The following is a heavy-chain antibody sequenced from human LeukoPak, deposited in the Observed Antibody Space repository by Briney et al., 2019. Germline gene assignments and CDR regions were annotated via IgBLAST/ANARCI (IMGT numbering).Heavy chain of an antibody. D-gene: IGHD3-10*01. CDR1: GFTFSSYV. CDR2: IWFDGSNK. V-gene: IGHV3-33*01. J-gene: IGHJ4*02. CDR3: ARDRELAFVLLWFGELHY. Sequence: GGSLRLSCAASGFTFSSYVMHWVRQAPGKGLEWVAAIWFDGSNKYYGESVKGRFTISRENSKNTLSLQMDSLRAEDTAVYYCARDRELAFVLLWFGELHYWGQGTLVTVSS.